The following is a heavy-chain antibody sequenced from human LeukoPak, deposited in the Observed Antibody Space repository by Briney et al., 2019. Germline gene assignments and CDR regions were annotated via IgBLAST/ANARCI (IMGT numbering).Heavy chain of an antibody. Sequence: ASVKVSCKASGGTFSSYAISWVRQAPGQGLEWMGGIIPIFGTANYAQKFQGRVTITADESTSTAYMELSSLRSEDTAVYYCARGPNTMATMGFDYWGQGTPVTVSS. CDR3: ARGPNTMATMGFDY. CDR1: GGTFSSYA. J-gene: IGHJ4*02. CDR2: IIPIFGTA. D-gene: IGHD5-24*01. V-gene: IGHV1-69*13.